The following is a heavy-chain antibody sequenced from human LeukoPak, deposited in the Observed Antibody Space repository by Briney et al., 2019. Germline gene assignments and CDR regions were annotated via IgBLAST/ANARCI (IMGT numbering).Heavy chain of an antibody. CDR2: ISAYNGNT. Sequence: ASVKVSCKASGYTFTSYGISWVRQAPGQGLEWMGWISAYNGNTNYAQKLQGRVTITADKSTSTAYMELSSLRSEDTAVYYCARCSSSWYGPPEYFQHWGQGTLVTVSS. D-gene: IGHD6-13*01. CDR3: ARCSSSWYGPPEYFQH. CDR1: GYTFTSYG. J-gene: IGHJ1*01. V-gene: IGHV1-18*01.